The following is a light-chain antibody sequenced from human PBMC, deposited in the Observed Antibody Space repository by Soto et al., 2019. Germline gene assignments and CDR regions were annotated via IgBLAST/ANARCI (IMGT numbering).Light chain of an antibody. V-gene: IGKV1-5*01. CDR2: DAS. Sequence: DIQMTQSPTTMSASVGDRVIITCRASQRMSAWLAWYQQKPGKAPKLLIYDASSLENGVPSRFSGSGSGTEFTLTISSLQPDDFATYYCQQYDTYPWTFGQGTKVDIK. CDR1: QRMSAW. CDR3: QQYDTYPWT. J-gene: IGKJ1*01.